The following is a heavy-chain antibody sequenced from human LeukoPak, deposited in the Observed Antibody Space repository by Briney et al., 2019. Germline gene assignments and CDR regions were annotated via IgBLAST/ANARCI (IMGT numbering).Heavy chain of an antibody. CDR2: INSDGSST. CDR3: ARYDHCSSTSCYPRYYYYMDV. V-gene: IGHV3-74*01. D-gene: IGHD2-2*01. J-gene: IGHJ6*03. CDR1: GFTFSSYW. Sequence: PGGSLRLSCAASGFTFSSYWMHWVRQAPGKGLVWVSRINSDGSSTSYADSVKGRFTISRDNAENTLYLQMNSLRAEDTAVYYCARYDHCSSTSCYPRYYYYMDVWGKGTTVTVSS.